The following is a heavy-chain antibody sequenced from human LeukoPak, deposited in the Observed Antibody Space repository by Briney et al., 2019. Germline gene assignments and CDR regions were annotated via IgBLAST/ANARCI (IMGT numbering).Heavy chain of an antibody. Sequence: GASVKVSCKASGYTFIGYYMHWVRQAPGRGLEWMGWINPHSGGTNYAQKFQGRVTMARDTSISTVYMEVSRLRSDDTAVYFCARVQTGAPYDAFDIWGQGTVVTVSS. D-gene: IGHD7-27*01. J-gene: IGHJ3*02. CDR1: GYTFIGYY. CDR2: INPHSGGT. V-gene: IGHV1-2*02. CDR3: ARVQTGAPYDAFDI.